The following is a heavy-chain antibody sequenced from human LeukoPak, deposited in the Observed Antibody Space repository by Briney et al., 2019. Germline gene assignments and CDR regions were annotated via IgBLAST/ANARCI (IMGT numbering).Heavy chain of an antibody. D-gene: IGHD4-17*01. J-gene: IGHJ4*02. CDR3: ARVSLTTANFDS. V-gene: IGHV3-23*01. CDR1: GFTFSSYA. Sequence: PGGSLRLSCAASGFTFSSYAFNWVRQTPGKGLEWVSAISNDGINTYSADSVKGRFTFSRDNSKDTLYLQMNSLRVEDTALHYCARVSLTTANFDSWGQGTLVTVSS. CDR2: ISNDGINT.